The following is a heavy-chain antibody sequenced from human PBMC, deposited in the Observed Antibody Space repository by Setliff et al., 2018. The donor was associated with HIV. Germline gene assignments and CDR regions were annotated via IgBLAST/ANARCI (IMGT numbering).Heavy chain of an antibody. D-gene: IGHD3-16*01. CDR3: TTGGAD. CDR2: IKSNINGGTR. J-gene: IGHJ4*02. Sequence: GGSLRLSCAASGLTFSSHWMHWVRQAPGKGLVWVGRIKSNINGGTRDYAAPVKGRFTISRDDSKNTVYLQMNSLKSEDSALYYCTTGGADWGQGTRVTVSS. V-gene: IGHV3-15*01. CDR1: GLTFSSHW.